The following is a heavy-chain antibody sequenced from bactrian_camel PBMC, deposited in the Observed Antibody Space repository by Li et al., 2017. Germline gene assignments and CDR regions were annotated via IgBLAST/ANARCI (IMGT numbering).Heavy chain of an antibody. CDR1: GYMPSTTC. V-gene: IGHV3S53*01. CDR2: IDSDGSP. J-gene: IGHJ4*01. Sequence: HVQLVESGGGSVQPGGSLTLSCVASGYMPSTTCMGWFRQTPGKEREGLAVIDSDGSPTYADSVKGRFTISKDNDKNILYLQMTDIKPEDTGMYYRASDWRPYCFLDDKATYTYWGQ. CDR3: ASDWRPYCFLDDKATYTY. D-gene: IGHD3*01.